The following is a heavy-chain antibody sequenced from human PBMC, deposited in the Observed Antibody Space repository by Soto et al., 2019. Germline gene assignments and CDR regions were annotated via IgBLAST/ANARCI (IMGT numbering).Heavy chain of an antibody. CDR3: TRLLSERDILTGYYKDDYYYGMDV. CDR1: GFTFSGSA. D-gene: IGHD3-9*01. V-gene: IGHV3-73*01. CDR2: IRSKANSYAA. J-gene: IGHJ6*02. Sequence: VGSLRLSCAASGFTFSGSAMHWVRQASGKGLEWVGRIRSKANSYAAAYAASVKGRFTISRDDSKNTAYLQMNSLKTEDTAVYYCTRLLSERDILTGYYKDDYYYGMDVWGQGTTVTVSS.